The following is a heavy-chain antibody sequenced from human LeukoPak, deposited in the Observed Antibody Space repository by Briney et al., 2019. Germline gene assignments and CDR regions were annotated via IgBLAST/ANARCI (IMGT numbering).Heavy chain of an antibody. J-gene: IGHJ4*02. Sequence: GGSLRLPCAASGFTFDTYGMHWVRQAPGKGLEWVALIRSDGSNGYYLESVKGRFTISRDNSKNTLYLQMNSLRAEDTAVYYCAKGARSHVLIFDYWGQGALVTVSS. D-gene: IGHD3-9*01. V-gene: IGHV3-30*02. CDR3: AKGARSHVLIFDY. CDR2: IRSDGSNG. CDR1: GFTFDTYG.